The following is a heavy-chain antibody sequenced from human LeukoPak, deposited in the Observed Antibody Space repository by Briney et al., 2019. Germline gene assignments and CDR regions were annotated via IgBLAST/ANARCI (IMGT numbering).Heavy chain of an antibody. J-gene: IGHJ1*01. CDR1: GYTITQLA. V-gene: IGHV1-24*01. Sequence: ASLKLSCKVSGYTITQLAINWESQAPGKAFKRMGGFEPEDDETIYAQRLQGRVTMTEDTSTDTANMELSSLRSEDTAVYYCATYSGSYFLHWGQGTLVSVAS. CDR2: FEPEDDET. CDR3: ATYSGSYFLH. D-gene: IGHD1-26*01.